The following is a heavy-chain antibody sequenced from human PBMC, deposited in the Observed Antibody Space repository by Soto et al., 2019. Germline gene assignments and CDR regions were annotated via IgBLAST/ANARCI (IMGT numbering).Heavy chain of an antibody. CDR3: AREMSGFFGGVIHAFDI. V-gene: IGHV3-21*01. Sequence: GGSLRLSCAASGFTFSSYSMNWVRQAPGKGLEWVSSISSSSSYIYYADSVKGRFTISRDNAKNSLYLQMNSLRAEDTAVYYCAREMSGFFGGVIHAFDIWGQGTMVTVSS. CDR1: GFTFSSYS. CDR2: ISSSSSYI. D-gene: IGHD3-16*01. J-gene: IGHJ3*02.